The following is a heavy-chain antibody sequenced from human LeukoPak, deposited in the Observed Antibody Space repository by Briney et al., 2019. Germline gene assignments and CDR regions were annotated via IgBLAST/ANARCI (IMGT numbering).Heavy chain of an antibody. D-gene: IGHD3-10*01. Sequence: PGGSLRLSCEASGFTFSSYSMTWVRQAPGKRLEWVSYIGSSGTPTHYADSVKGRFTISRDNAKNSLYLQMNSLRAEDTAVYYCARDGKYGSGSSDYWGQGTLVTVSS. CDR1: GFTFSSYS. CDR2: IGSSGTPT. J-gene: IGHJ4*02. CDR3: ARDGKYGSGSSDY. V-gene: IGHV3-21*05.